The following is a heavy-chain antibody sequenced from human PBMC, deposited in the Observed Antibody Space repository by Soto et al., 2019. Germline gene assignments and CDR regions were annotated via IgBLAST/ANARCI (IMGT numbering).Heavy chain of an antibody. J-gene: IGHJ2*01. V-gene: IGHV4-31*03. Sequence: QVQLQESGPGLVKPSQTLSLTCTVSGGSISSGGYYWSWIRQHPGKSLEWIGYIYYSGRPYYNPSLKIRVTRSVDTCKHQFSLKLSSVTAADTAVYYCARDLWGYFGYFDLWGRGTLVTVSS. CDR2: IYYSGRP. CDR1: GGSISSGGYY. D-gene: IGHD3-10*01. CDR3: ARDLWGYFGYFDL.